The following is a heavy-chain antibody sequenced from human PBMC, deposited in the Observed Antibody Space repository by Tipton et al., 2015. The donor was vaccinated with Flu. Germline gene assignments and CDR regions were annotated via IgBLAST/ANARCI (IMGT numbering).Heavy chain of an antibody. V-gene: IGHV4-59*11. J-gene: IGHJ4*02. CDR1: VGSISSHY. CDR2: IFHSGST. D-gene: IGHD1-14*01. Sequence: LRLSCSVSVGSISSHYWSWVRQSPGKGLEWIGWIFHSGSTNYNPSLKRRVTLSVDRSKRQFSLKLTSVTAADTAVYFCARDSHRLDFDYWGQGILVTVSS. CDR3: ARDSHRLDFDY.